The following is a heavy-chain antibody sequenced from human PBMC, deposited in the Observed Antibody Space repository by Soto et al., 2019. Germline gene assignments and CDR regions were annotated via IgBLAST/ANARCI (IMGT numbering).Heavy chain of an antibody. V-gene: IGHV3-23*01. CDR3: ATEAVAGNYYFGMDV. CDR1: GFTFSSYA. J-gene: IGHJ6*02. D-gene: IGHD6-19*01. Sequence: EVQLLESGGGLVQPGGSLRLSCAVSGFTFSSYAMSWVRQAPGKGLEWVSAISGSGKSTYYADSVKGRFTISRDNSKNTLYVQMNGLRAEGTAVYYCATEAVAGNYYFGMDVWGQGTTVTVSS. CDR2: ISGSGKST.